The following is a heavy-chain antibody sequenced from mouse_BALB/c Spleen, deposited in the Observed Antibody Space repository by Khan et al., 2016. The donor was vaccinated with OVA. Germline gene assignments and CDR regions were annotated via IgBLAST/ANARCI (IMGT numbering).Heavy chain of an antibody. CDR1: GYSITSDYA. V-gene: IGHV3-2*02. D-gene: IGHD1-1*01. J-gene: IGHJ4*01. Sequence: EVQLQESGPGLVNPSQSLSLTCTVTGYSITSDYAWNWIRQFPGNKLEWMGYISSTGGTSYNPSLKSRISVTRDTSKNQFFLQLKSVTTEDTATCYCARSLYDSCGYALDCWRRGTSVTVSS. CDR2: ISSTGGT. CDR3: ARSLYDSCGYALDC.